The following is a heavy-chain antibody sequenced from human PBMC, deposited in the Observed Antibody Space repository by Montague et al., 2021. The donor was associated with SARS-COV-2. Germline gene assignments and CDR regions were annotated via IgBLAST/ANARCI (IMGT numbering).Heavy chain of an antibody. CDR3: ARQPLGYDFVYYYYGMDV. D-gene: IGHD5-12*01. CDR2: TYYRSKWYN. J-gene: IGHJ6*02. CDR1: GDSVSSNSAA. V-gene: IGHV6-1*01. Sequence: CAISGDSVSSNSAAWNWIRRSPSRGLEWLGRTYYRSKWYNDYAVSVKSRITINPDISKNQFSLQLNSVTPEDTAVYYCARQPLGYDFVYYYYGMDVWGQGTTVTVSS.